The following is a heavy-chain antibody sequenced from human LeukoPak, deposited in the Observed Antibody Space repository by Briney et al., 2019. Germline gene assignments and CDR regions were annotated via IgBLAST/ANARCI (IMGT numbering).Heavy chain of an antibody. CDR1: GFTFRSYW. CDR3: AGGSGYLITS. V-gene: IGHV3-7*01. J-gene: IGHJ5*02. CDR2: IKQDGSEK. D-gene: IGHD3-9*01. Sequence: GGSLRLSCAASGFTFRSYWMNWVRQAPGQGLEWLAIIKQDGSEKHYKGSVEGRFTISRDNTKNSLHLQMNSLRAEDTAVYYCAGGSGYLITSWGQGTLVTVSS.